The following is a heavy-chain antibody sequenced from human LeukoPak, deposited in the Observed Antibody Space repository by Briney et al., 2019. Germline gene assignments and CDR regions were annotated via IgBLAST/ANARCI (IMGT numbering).Heavy chain of an antibody. Sequence: ASVKVSCKASGYTFTNYTMNWVRQAPGQGLEWMGWISTNTGNPTYAQGFTGRFVFSLDTSVSTAYLQISSLKAEDTAVYYCARDILPVDGYYDSSGGTEDAFDIWGQGTMVTVSS. CDR3: ARDILPVDGYYDSSGGTEDAFDI. J-gene: IGHJ3*02. V-gene: IGHV7-4-1*02. CDR1: GYTFTNYT. CDR2: ISTNTGNP. D-gene: IGHD3-22*01.